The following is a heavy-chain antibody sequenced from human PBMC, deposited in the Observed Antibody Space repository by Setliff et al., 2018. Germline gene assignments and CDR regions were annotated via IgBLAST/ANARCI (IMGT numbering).Heavy chain of an antibody. Sequence: PSETLSLTCTVYGGSFSDYYWGWIRQSPGKRPEWIAEINQSGNTNYNPSLNSRVSVSVDTPTNQFSLKVFSVTAADTAVYYCRFWSGYLKNDFWGQGTLVTVSS. V-gene: IGHV4-34*01. D-gene: IGHD3-3*01. CDR2: INQSGNT. J-gene: IGHJ4*02. CDR1: GGSFSDYY. CDR3: RFWSGYLKNDF.